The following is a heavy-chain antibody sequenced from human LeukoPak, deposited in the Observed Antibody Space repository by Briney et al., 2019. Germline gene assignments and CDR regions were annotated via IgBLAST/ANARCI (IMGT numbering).Heavy chain of an antibody. D-gene: IGHD6-6*01. J-gene: IGHJ4*02. V-gene: IGHV4-34*01. CDR1: GGSFSGYY. Sequence: SETLSLTCAVYGGSFSGYYWSWIRQAPRKGLEWIGEINHSGSTNYNPSLKSRVTISVDTSKNQFSLKLSSVTAADTAVYYCARGSRPYFDYWGQGTLVTVSS. CDR3: ARGSRPYFDY. CDR2: INHSGST.